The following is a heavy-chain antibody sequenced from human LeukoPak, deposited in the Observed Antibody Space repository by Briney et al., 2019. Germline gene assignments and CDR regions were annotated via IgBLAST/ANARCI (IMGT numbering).Heavy chain of an antibody. J-gene: IGHJ4*02. CDR2: INSDGSST. CDR3: ARYYDDSSALDY. D-gene: IGHD3-22*01. Sequence: GGSLRLSCAASGFTFSSNWMHWVRQAPGKGLVWVSLINSDGSSTSYAHSVKGRFTISRDNAKNTLYLQMNSLRAEVTAVYYCARYYDDSSALDYWGQGTLVTVSS. V-gene: IGHV3-74*01. CDR1: GFTFSSNW.